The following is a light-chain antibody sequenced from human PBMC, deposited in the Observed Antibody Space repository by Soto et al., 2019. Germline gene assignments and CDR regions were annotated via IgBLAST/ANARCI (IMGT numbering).Light chain of an antibody. CDR3: AAWDGSLHGVV. V-gene: IGLV1-44*01. J-gene: IGLJ3*02. Sequence: QSVLTQPPSASGIPGQRVTISCSGSSSDIGSDVVNWYQQLPGTAPKLLLYSNNQRPSGVPDRFSGSKSGTSASLAISGLASEDEADYYCAAWDGSLHGVVFGGGTKLTVL. CDR1: SSDIGSDV. CDR2: SNN.